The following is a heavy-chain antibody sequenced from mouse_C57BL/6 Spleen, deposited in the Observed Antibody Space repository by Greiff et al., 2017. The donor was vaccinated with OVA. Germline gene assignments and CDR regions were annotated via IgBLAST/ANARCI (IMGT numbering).Heavy chain of an antibody. CDR1: GYTFTNYY. J-gene: IGHJ3*01. V-gene: IGHV1-26*01. Sequence: EVQLQQSGPELVKPGASVKISCKASGYTFTNYYMNWVKQSPGKGLEWIGDLNPNNGGTSYNQKFKGKATLTVDKSSSTASMELRNLTSEDSAVYYCAPIYYDYATWYAYWGQGTLVTVSA. CDR2: LNPNNGGT. D-gene: IGHD2-4*01. CDR3: APIYYDYATWYAY.